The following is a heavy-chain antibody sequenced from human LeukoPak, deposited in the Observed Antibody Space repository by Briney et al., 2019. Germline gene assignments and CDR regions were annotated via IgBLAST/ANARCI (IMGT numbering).Heavy chain of an antibody. CDR1: GFTFSSYS. CDR3: ARDRSSGGSCYWFDP. J-gene: IGHJ5*02. V-gene: IGHV3-21*01. CDR2: ISSSSSYI. D-gene: IGHD2-15*01. Sequence: GGSLRLSCAASGFTFSSYSMNWVRQAPGKGLEWVSSISSSSSYIYYADSVKGRFTISRDNAKNSLYLQMNSLRAEDTAVYYCARDRSSGGSCYWFDPWGQGALVTVSS.